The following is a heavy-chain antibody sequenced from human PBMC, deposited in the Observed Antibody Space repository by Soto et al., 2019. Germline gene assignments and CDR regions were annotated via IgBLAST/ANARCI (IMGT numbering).Heavy chain of an antibody. J-gene: IGHJ6*02. CDR3: ARGCSSTSCYTLSMDV. Sequence: SETLSLTCAVYGGSFSGYYWSWIRQPPGKGLEWIGEINHSGSTNYNPSLKSRVTISVDTSKNQFSLKLSSVTAADTAVYYCARGCSSTSCYTLSMDVWGQGTTVTVSS. CDR1: GGSFSGYY. D-gene: IGHD2-2*02. V-gene: IGHV4-34*01. CDR2: INHSGST.